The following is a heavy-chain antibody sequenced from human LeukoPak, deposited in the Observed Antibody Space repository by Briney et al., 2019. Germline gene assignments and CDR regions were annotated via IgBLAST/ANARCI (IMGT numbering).Heavy chain of an antibody. CDR3: ARGPMLYGSGRLYYYYYYMDA. Sequence: ASVKVSCKASGYTFTGYYMHWVRQAPGQGREWMGWINPNSGGTNYAQKFQGRVTMTRDTSNSTAYMELSRLRSDDTAVDCCARGPMLYGSGRLYYYYYYMDAWGKRTTVSISS. CDR1: GYTFTGYY. V-gene: IGHV1-2*02. CDR2: INPNSGGT. J-gene: IGHJ6*03. D-gene: IGHD3-10*01.